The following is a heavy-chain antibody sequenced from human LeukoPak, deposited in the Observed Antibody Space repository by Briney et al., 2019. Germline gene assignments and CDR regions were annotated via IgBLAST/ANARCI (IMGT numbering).Heavy chain of an antibody. Sequence: GGSLRLSCAASGFTFSSYEMNWVRRAPGKGLEWVSYISGGGSITNYADSVKGRFTISRDNAKNSLYLQMTSLRAEDTAVYYCTRELDGDYGYNWFDPWGQGTLVTVSS. CDR1: GFTFSSYE. D-gene: IGHD4-17*01. CDR2: ISGGGSIT. CDR3: TRELDGDYGYNWFDP. V-gene: IGHV3-48*03. J-gene: IGHJ5*02.